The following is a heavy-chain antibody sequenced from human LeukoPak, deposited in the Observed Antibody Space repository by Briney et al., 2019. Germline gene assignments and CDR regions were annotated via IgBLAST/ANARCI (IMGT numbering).Heavy chain of an antibody. CDR2: IDWNGGST. Sequence: PGGSLRLSCVASGFTFNDYDMTWVRQAPGKGLEWVCAIDWNGGSTSYADSVKGRFTISRDNAKNSLYLQMNSLRAEDTAVYYCARGERNWNYKAPDYWGQGTLVTVSS. V-gene: IGHV3-20*04. J-gene: IGHJ4*02. CDR1: GFTFNDYD. CDR3: ARGERNWNYKAPDY. D-gene: IGHD1-7*01.